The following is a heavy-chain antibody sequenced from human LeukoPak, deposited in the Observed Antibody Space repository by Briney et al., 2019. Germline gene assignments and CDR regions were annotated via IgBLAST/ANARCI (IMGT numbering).Heavy chain of an antibody. CDR2: ISSSSTI. Sequence: PGGSLRLSCAASGFTFSSYSMNWVRQAPGKGLEWVSYISSSSTIYYADSMKGRFTISRDNAKNSLYLQMNSLRVEDTAVYYCARTMGGSWTLGVDYWGQGTLVTVSS. D-gene: IGHD2-15*01. CDR3: ARTMGGSWTLGVDY. CDR1: GFTFSSYS. J-gene: IGHJ4*02. V-gene: IGHV3-48*04.